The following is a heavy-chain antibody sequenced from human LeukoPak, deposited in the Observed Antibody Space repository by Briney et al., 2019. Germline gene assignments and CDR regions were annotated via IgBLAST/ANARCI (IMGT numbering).Heavy chain of an antibody. J-gene: IGHJ4*02. CDR3: ARRHLTGSAIDY. CDR2: INPNSGGT. V-gene: IGHV1-2*02. CDR1: GYTFTGYY. Sequence: ASVKVSCKASGYTFTGYYMNWVRQAPGQGLEWMGWINPNSGGTNYAQKFQGRVTMTRDTSISTAYMEVSRLRSDDTAVYYCARRHLTGSAIDYWGQGTLVTVSS. D-gene: IGHD3-9*01.